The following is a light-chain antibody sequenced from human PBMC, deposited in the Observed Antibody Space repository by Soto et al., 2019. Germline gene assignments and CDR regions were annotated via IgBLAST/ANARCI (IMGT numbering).Light chain of an antibody. J-gene: IGLJ2*01. CDR1: SSDVGNYNY. CDR2: DVS. Sequence: QSALTQPRSVSGSPGQSVTISCTGTSSDVGNYNYVSWYQQHPGKAPKLMIFDVSKRPSGVPDRFFGSKSCNTASLTISGLQAEDEADYYCCSYAGSYTVVFGGGTKLTVL. CDR3: CSYAGSYTVV. V-gene: IGLV2-11*01.